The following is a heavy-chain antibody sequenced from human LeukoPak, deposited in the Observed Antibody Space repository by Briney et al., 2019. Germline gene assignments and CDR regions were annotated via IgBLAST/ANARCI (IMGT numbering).Heavy chain of an antibody. CDR2: IYYSGNT. CDR3: ARLGRGTIVRGVISDFDY. D-gene: IGHD3-10*01. CDR1: GASLSNRNYY. Sequence: SETLSLTRTVSGASLSNRNYYWGWVRQPPGKGLAWIGSIYYSGNTYYTPSLKSRVTMSVDTSKNPFSLKLSSVTAGDTAVYFCARLGRGTIVRGVISDFDYWGQGTLVTVSS. V-gene: IGHV4-39*02. J-gene: IGHJ4*02.